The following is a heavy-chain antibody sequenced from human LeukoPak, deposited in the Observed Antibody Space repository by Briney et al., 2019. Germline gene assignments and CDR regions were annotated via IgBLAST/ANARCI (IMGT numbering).Heavy chain of an antibody. D-gene: IGHD3-22*01. CDR1: AGSISSGSYY. CDR3: ARDGRSGYYFQPPTQYYFDY. J-gene: IGHJ4*02. CDR2: IYTSGST. Sequence: PSETLSLTCTVSAGSISSGSYYWSWIRQPAGKGLEWIGRIYTSGSTNYNPSLKSRVTISVDTSKNQFSLKLSSVTAADTAVYYCARDGRSGYYFQPPTQYYFDYWGQGTLVTVSS. V-gene: IGHV4-61*02.